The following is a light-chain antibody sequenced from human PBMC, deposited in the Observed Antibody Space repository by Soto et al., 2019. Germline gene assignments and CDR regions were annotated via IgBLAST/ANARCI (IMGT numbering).Light chain of an antibody. CDR1: SSDVGGYDF. CDR2: DVS. Sequence: QPVLTQPASVSGSPGQSITISCTGTSSDVGGYDFVSWYQHHPGKAPKLMIYDVSDRPLGVSNRFSGSKSGNTASLTISGLQAEDEADYYCSSYTRSNTVLFGGGTKLTVL. CDR3: SSYTRSNTVL. J-gene: IGLJ2*01. V-gene: IGLV2-14*03.